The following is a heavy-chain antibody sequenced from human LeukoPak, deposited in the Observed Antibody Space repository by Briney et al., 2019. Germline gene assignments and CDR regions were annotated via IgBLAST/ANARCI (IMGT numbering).Heavy chain of an antibody. CDR1: GYTFTSYA. Sequence: ASVKVSCKASGYTFTSYAMNWVRQAPGQGLEWMGWINTYTGNPTYAQGFTGRFVFSLDTSVSTAYLQISSLKAEDTAVYYCARKGTIDRIGSRLFDYWGQGTLVTVSS. CDR2: INTYTGNP. V-gene: IGHV7-4-1*02. CDR3: ARKGTIDRIGSRLFDY. D-gene: IGHD2-8*01. J-gene: IGHJ4*02.